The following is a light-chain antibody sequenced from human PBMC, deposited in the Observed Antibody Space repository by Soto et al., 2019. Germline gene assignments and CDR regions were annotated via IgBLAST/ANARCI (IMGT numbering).Light chain of an antibody. V-gene: IGKV3-20*01. J-gene: IGKJ4*01. CDR2: AAS. Sequence: EIVLTQSPGTLSLSPGERATLSCRASQGVSSSYLAWYQQKPGQAPRLLIYAASSRATDIQDRFSASGSGTDFTLTIRGLEPEDFAVYYCKQYGSSPLTFGGGTKVDIK. CDR1: QGVSSSY. CDR3: KQYGSSPLT.